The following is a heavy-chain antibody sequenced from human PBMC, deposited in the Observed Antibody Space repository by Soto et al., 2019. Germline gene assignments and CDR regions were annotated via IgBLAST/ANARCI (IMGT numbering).Heavy chain of an antibody. J-gene: IGHJ6*02. CDR1: GFTFSSYA. CDR3: AKPHWSGYQLYYYYYGMDV. D-gene: IGHD3-3*01. V-gene: IGHV3-23*01. CDR2: ISGSGGST. Sequence: WGSLRLSXAASGFTFSSYAMSWVRQAPGKGLEWVSAISGSGGSTYYADSVKGRFTISRDNSKNTLYLQMNSLRAEDTAVYYCAKPHWSGYQLYYYYYGMDVWGQGTTVTVSS.